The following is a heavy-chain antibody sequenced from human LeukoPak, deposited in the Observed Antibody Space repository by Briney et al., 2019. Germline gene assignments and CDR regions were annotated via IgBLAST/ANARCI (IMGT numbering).Heavy chain of an antibody. D-gene: IGHD2-2*01. Sequence: PSETLSLTCAVYGGSFSGYYWSWLRQPPGKGLEWIGEINHSGSTNYNPSLKSRVTISVDTSKNQFSLKLSSVTAADTAVYYCARFGLSLVVPAAIYGLGAFDIWGQGTMVTVSS. CDR2: INHSGST. CDR1: GGSFSGYY. J-gene: IGHJ3*02. V-gene: IGHV4-34*01. CDR3: ARFGLSLVVPAAIYGLGAFDI.